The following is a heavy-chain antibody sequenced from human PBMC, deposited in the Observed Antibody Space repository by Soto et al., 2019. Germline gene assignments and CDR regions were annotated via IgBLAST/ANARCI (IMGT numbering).Heavy chain of an antibody. Sequence: QVQLQESGPGLVQPSGTLSLTCAVSGDSITGDNWWSWVRQPPGKGLEWIGEIHHIGATNYNPSLQRRVTISVDKSKNQFSLKLNSVTAADTAMFYCATQGFYRMGVWGRGTTVTVSS. V-gene: IGHV4-4*02. CDR2: IHHIGAT. CDR1: GDSITGDNW. J-gene: IGHJ6*02. CDR3: ATQGFYRMGV.